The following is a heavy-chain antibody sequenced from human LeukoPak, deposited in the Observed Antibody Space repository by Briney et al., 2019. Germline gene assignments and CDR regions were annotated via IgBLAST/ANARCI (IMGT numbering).Heavy chain of an antibody. CDR3: ASGTIRAYVFDI. Sequence: ASVKVSCKASGGTFSSYAISWVRQAPGQGLEWMGGIIPIFGTANYAQKFQGRVTITADESTSTAYMELSSLRSEDTAVYYCASGTIRAYVFDIWGQGTMVTVSS. CDR1: GGTFSSYA. D-gene: IGHD1-1*01. V-gene: IGHV1-69*01. CDR2: IIPIFGTA. J-gene: IGHJ3*02.